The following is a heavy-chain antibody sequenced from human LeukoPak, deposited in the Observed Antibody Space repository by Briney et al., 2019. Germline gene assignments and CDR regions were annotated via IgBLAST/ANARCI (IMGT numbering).Heavy chain of an antibody. CDR1: GGSVSSGSYY. Sequence: SETLSLTCTVSGGSVSSGSYYWSWIRQPAGKGLEWIGRFYISGTTNYNPSLKSRVTISVDTSKNQFSLKLSSVTAADTAVYYCARARAVRRANAFDIWGQGTMVTVSS. V-gene: IGHV4-61*02. CDR2: FYISGTT. CDR3: ARARAVRRANAFDI. J-gene: IGHJ3*02. D-gene: IGHD3-10*01.